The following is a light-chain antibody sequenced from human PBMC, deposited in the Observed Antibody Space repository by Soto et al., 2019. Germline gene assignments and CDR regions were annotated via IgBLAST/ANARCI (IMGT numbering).Light chain of an antibody. CDR2: VGSGGIVG. J-gene: IGLJ1*01. CDR1: SGYNNYK. CDR3: GADHGSGSNFVYV. Sequence: QSVLTQPPSASASLGASVTLTCTLSSGYNNYKVDWYQQRPGEGPRFVMRVGSGGIVGSKGDGIPDRFSVLASGLDRYLTNENIQEGDESDYHCGADHGSGSNFVYVFGTGTKLTVL. V-gene: IGLV9-49*01.